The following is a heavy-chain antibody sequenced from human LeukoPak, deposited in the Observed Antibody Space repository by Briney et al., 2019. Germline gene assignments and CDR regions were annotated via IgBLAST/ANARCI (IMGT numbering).Heavy chain of an antibody. Sequence: SETLSLTCTVSGGSVSSSTYYWGWIRQPPGKGLEWIGSIYYSGSTYSNPSLKSRVTISIDTSKNQFSLKVRSVTAADTAVYYCARDFYGLGIYFDYWGQGTLVTVSS. D-gene: IGHD3-10*01. CDR2: IYYSGST. CDR1: GGSVSSSTYY. CDR3: ARDFYGLGIYFDY. J-gene: IGHJ4*02. V-gene: IGHV4-39*07.